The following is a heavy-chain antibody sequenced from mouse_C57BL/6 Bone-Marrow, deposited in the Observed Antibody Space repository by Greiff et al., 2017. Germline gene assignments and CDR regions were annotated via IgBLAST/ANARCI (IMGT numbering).Heavy chain of an antibody. CDR2: IYPGDGDT. Sequence: QVQLKESGPELVKPGASVKISCKASGYAFSSSWMNWVKQRPGKGLEWIGRIYPGDGDTNYNGKFKGKATLTADKSSSTAYMQLSSLTSEDSAVYFCARSRDDGYQDWYFDVWGTGTTVTVSS. J-gene: IGHJ1*03. CDR1: GYAFSSSW. D-gene: IGHD2-3*01. V-gene: IGHV1-82*01. CDR3: ARSRDDGYQDWYFDV.